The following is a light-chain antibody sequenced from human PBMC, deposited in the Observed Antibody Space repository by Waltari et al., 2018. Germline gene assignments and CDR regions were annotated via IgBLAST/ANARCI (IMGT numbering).Light chain of an antibody. J-gene: IGKJ2*01. CDR1: QSVSSY. CDR2: GAS. V-gene: IGKV3-11*01. CDR3: QQRSNWPRT. Sequence: EIVLTQSPATLSLSPGERATLSCRASQSVSSYVAWYQQKPGQAPRLLIYGASNRATGIPARFSGSGSGTDFTLTISSLEPEDFAVYYCQQRSNWPRTFGQGTKLEIK.